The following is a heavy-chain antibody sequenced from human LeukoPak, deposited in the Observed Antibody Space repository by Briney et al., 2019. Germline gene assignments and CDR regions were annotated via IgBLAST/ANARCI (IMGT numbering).Heavy chain of an antibody. D-gene: IGHD1-26*01. CDR2: MSDRA. Sequence: SETLSLTCTVSGGPIHTKDWAWIRQPPGKGLEWIGYMSDRAFYSPSLESRVTISVDTSKNQFSLKLKSVTAADTAVYYCATGPWELDYWGQGILVTVSS. J-gene: IGHJ4*02. CDR3: ATGPWELDY. V-gene: IGHV4-59*08. CDR1: GGPIHTKD.